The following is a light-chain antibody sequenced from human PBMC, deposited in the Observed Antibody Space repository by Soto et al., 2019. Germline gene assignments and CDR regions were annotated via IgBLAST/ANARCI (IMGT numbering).Light chain of an antibody. Sequence: ALTHPASVSASPGQSITISFTGTSSDVGGYNYVSWFQQHPGKSPKLMIYEVSNRPSGVSNRFSGSKSDNTAPLTISGLQAEDEADYYCSSYTSTNTPYVFGTGTKVTV. J-gene: IGLJ1*01. CDR3: SSYTSTNTPYV. V-gene: IGLV2-14*01. CDR1: SSDVGGYNY. CDR2: EVS.